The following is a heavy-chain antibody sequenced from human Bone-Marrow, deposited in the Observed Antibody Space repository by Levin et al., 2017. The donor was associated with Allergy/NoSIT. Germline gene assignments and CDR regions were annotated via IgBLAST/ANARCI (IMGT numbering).Heavy chain of an antibody. CDR1: GFTFSSYA. D-gene: IGHD2-15*01. J-gene: IGHJ4*02. CDR3: AKTCGGSCRWPDY. Sequence: GGSLRLSCAASGFTFSSYAMSWVRQAPGNGLEWVSTISGAAGNTYYADSVKGRFSISRDDSKNTLHLQMNSLRAEDTAVYYCAKTCGGSCRWPDYWGQGTLVTVSS. V-gene: IGHV3-23*01. CDR2: ISGAAGNT.